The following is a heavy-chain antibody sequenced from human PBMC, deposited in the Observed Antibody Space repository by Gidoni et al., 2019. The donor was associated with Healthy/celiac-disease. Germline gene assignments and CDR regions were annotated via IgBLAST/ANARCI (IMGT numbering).Heavy chain of an antibody. Sequence: QVQLQESGPGLVKPSQTLSLTCTVSGCSIRSGSYSWSWIRQPPGKGLEWIGRIYTSGSTNYKPSLKSRVTISVDTSKNKFSLKLSSVTAADTAVYYCARDRDRYCSSTSCQGGWFDPWGQGTLVTVSS. CDR1: GCSIRSGSYS. V-gene: IGHV4-61*02. J-gene: IGHJ5*02. CDR3: ARDRDRYCSSTSCQGGWFDP. CDR2: IYTSGST. D-gene: IGHD2-2*01.